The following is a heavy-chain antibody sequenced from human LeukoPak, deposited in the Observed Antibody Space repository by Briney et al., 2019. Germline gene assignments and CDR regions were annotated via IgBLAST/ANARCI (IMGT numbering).Heavy chain of an antibody. CDR2: ISFLGSAK. Sequence: GGSLRLSCTASGFTFSSYAMHWVRQAQHRGLERVAFISFLGSAKYYADSVKGRFTISRDNSNHTLYLQMNSLRVEDTAVYYCARGVDIAGVDISSTFVYWGEGTLVTVSA. CDR3: ARGVDIAGVDISSTFVY. V-gene: IGHV3-30*04. D-gene: IGHD5-12*01. J-gene: IGHJ4*02. CDR1: GFTFSSYA.